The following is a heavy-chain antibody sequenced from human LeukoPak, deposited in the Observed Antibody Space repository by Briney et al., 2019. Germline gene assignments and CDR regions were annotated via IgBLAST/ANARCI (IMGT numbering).Heavy chain of an antibody. CDR1: GFTFSNYS. D-gene: IGHD3-3*01. V-gene: IGHV3-21*01. Sequence: GGSLRLSCAASGFTFSNYSMNWVRQAPGKGLEWVSSISSSSSYIYYADSVKGRFTISRDNAKNSLYLQMNSLRAEDTAVYYCARDGIFGDFWSGDAFDIWGQGTMVTVSS. CDR2: ISSSSSYI. J-gene: IGHJ3*02. CDR3: ARDGIFGDFWSGDAFDI.